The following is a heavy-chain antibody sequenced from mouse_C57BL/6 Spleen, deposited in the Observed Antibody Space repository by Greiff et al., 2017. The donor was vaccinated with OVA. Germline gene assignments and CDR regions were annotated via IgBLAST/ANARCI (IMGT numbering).Heavy chain of an antibody. CDR2: ISDGGSYT. CDR3: ARDVEVTTVVAEGYFDV. D-gene: IGHD1-1*01. J-gene: IGHJ1*03. V-gene: IGHV5-4*01. CDR1: GFTFSSYA. Sequence: EVQRVESGGGLVKPGGSLKLSCAASGFTFSSYAMSWVRQTPEKRLEWVATISDGGSYTYYPDNVKGRFTISRDNAKNNLYLQMSHLKSEDTAMYYCARDVEVTTVVAEGYFDVWAQGPRSPSPQ.